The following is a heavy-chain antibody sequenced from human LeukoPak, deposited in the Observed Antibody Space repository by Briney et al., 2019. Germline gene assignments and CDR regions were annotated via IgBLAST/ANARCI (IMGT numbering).Heavy chain of an antibody. Sequence: SETLSLTCTASGGSISNSSYYWGWIRQPPGKALEWIGSIYYSGSTYYNPSLKSRVTISVDTSKNQFSLKLSSVSAADTAVYYCARLAVTFDYWGQGTLVTVPS. J-gene: IGHJ4*02. D-gene: IGHD2-21*02. V-gene: IGHV4-39*01. CDR2: IYYSGST. CDR3: ARLAVTFDY. CDR1: GGSISNSSYY.